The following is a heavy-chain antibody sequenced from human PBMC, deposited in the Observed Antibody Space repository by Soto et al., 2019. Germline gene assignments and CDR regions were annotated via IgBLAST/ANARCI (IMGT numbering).Heavy chain of an antibody. CDR1: GNSFNNW. D-gene: IGHD3-22*01. CDR2: IYPGDSDT. J-gene: IGHJ4*02. Sequence: PGESLKISCKGLGNSFNNWIGWVRQMPGKGLEWVGIIYPGDSDTRYSPSFQGQVTISADKSISTAYLQWSSLKPSDSAMYYCXXYHFDNIXYQADYWGPGTLVTVSS. CDR3: XXYHFDNIXYQADY. V-gene: IGHV5-51*01.